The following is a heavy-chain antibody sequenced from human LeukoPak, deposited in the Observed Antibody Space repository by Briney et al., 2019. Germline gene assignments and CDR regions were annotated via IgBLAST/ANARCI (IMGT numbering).Heavy chain of an antibody. V-gene: IGHV3-74*01. D-gene: IGHD5-12*01. Sequence: PGGSLRLSCAASGFTFSSYWMHWVRQAPGKGLVWVSRINSDGSSTSYADSVKGRFTISRDNAKNTLYLQMNSLRAEDTAVYYCAKVGGSGYSGYDNWFDPWGQGTLVTVSS. CDR2: INSDGSST. CDR3: AKVGGSGYSGYDNWFDP. CDR1: GFTFSSYW. J-gene: IGHJ5*02.